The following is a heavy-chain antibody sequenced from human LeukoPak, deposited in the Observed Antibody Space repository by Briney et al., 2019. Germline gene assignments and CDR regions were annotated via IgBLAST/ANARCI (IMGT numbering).Heavy chain of an antibody. CDR2: IYYSGST. D-gene: IGHD2-15*01. J-gene: IGHJ6*02. CDR3: ARGDCSGGSCSTSIYYYYYGMDV. V-gene: IGHV4-31*03. CDR1: GDSNSLYY. Sequence: SETLSLTCTVSGDSNSLYYWSWIRQHPGKGLEWIGYIYYSGSTYYNPSLKSRVTISVDTSKNQFSLKLSSVTAADTAVYYCARGDCSGGSCSTSIYYYYYGMDVWGQGTTVTVSS.